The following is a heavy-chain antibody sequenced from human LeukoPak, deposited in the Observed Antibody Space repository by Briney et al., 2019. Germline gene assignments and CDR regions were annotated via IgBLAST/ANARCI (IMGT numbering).Heavy chain of an antibody. V-gene: IGHV3-7*04. Sequence: GGSLRLSCSASGFTFSSYWMSWVRQAPGQGLEWVANIKEDGSERYYVDSVEGRFTISRDNAKNSLYLQMNSLRAEDTAVYYCARGGWYYFDYWGQGTLVTVPS. CDR1: GFTFSSYW. D-gene: IGHD6-19*01. CDR3: ARGGWYYFDY. CDR2: IKEDGSER. J-gene: IGHJ4*02.